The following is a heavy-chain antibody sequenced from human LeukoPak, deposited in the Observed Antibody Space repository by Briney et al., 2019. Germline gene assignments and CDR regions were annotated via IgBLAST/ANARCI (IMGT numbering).Heavy chain of an antibody. CDR3: ANWCGSCYFPSDY. CDR2: ISGSGGST. V-gene: IGHV3-23*01. J-gene: IGHJ4*02. D-gene: IGHD2-15*01. Sequence: PGGSLRLSCAASGFTFSSYAMSWVRQAPGKGLEWVSAISGSGGSTYYADSVRGRFTISRDNSKNTLYLQMISLRAEDTAVYYCANWCGSCYFPSDYWGQGTLVTVPS. CDR1: GFTFSSYA.